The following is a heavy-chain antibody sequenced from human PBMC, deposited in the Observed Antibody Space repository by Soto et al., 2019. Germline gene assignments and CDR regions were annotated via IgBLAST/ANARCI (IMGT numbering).Heavy chain of an antibody. V-gene: IGHV1-18*01. CDR2: ISASTRNT. Sequence: QVQLVQSGGEVKKPGASVKVSCQASGYTFSDYAISWVRQAPGQGLEWMGWISASTRNTDQAQNFQGRVIMTIDTSTNTAYMELRSRRSDDTAVYYCVRCYCSVGSCYACWHFDLWGRGTLVTLSS. CDR1: GYTFSDYA. D-gene: IGHD2-15*01. CDR3: VRCYCSVGSCYACWHFDL. J-gene: IGHJ2*01.